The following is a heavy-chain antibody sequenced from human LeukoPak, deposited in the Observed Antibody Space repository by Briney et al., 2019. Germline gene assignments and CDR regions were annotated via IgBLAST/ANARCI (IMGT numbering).Heavy chain of an antibody. D-gene: IGHD5-24*01. J-gene: IGHJ4*02. V-gene: IGHV4-34*01. Sequence: SETLSLTCAVYGGSFSGYYWSWIRQPPGKGLEWIGEINHSGSTNYNPSLKSRVTISVDTSKNQFSPKLSSVTAADTAVYYCARLRRWLQRPLEKYYFDCWGQGTLVTVSS. CDR2: INHSGST. CDR3: ARLRRWLQRPLEKYYFDC. CDR1: GGSFSGYY.